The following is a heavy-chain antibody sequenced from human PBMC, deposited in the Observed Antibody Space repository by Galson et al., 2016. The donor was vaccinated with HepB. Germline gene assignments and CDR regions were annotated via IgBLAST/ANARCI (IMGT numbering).Heavy chain of an antibody. V-gene: IGHV1-69*06. D-gene: IGHD3-10*01. CDR2: IIPMFGTA. CDR1: GGTFSSYV. J-gene: IGHJ6*02. Sequence: SVKVSCKAFGGTFSSYVISWVRQAPGQGLEWMGGIIPMFGTANYAQKFQGRVTITADKSTSTAYMGLSSLRSEDTAVYYCARERITMLRGVITGNYYYYGMDVWGQGTTVTVSS. CDR3: ARERITMLRGVITGNYYYYGMDV.